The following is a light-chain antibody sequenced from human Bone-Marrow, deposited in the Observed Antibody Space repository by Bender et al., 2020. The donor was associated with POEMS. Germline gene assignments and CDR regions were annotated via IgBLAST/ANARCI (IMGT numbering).Light chain of an antibody. J-gene: IGLJ2*01. V-gene: IGLV2-14*01. Sequence: QSALTQPASVSGSPGQSITISCTGTRSDVGGYNYVSWYKQYPGKAPNVMNVDVSQRPSGVPDRFSGSKSGNTASLTISGLQAEDEADYYCCSYVLTSVLVFGGGNKLTVL. CDR1: RSDVGGYNY. CDR3: CSYVLTSVLV. CDR2: DVS.